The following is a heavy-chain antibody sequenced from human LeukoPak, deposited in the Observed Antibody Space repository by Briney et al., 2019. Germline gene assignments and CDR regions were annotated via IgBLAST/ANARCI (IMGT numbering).Heavy chain of an antibody. CDR2: INPSSGGT. J-gene: IGHJ5*02. Sequence: ASVKVSCKPSGYTFTGYYMHWVRQAPGQGLEWMGWINPSSGGTNYAQKFQGWVTMTRDTSISTAYMELSRLRSDDTAVYYCARSGYCSSTSCYTPYNWFDPWGQGTLVTVSS. CDR1: GYTFTGYY. V-gene: IGHV1-2*04. D-gene: IGHD2-2*02. CDR3: ARSGYCSSTSCYTPYNWFDP.